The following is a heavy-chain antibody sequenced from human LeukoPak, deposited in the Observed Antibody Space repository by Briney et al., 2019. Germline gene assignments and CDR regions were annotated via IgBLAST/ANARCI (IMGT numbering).Heavy chain of an antibody. CDR2: IYTSGTT. Sequence: SETLSLTCTVSGGSISSSSNYWGWIRQPPGKGLEWIGRIYTSGTTHYNPSLKSRVTMSVDTSKNQFSLKLSSVTAADTAVYYCARLSTVTTSFDYWGQGTLVTVSS. CDR3: ARLSTVTTSFDY. CDR1: GGSISSSSNY. D-gene: IGHD4-17*01. J-gene: IGHJ4*02. V-gene: IGHV4-39*07.